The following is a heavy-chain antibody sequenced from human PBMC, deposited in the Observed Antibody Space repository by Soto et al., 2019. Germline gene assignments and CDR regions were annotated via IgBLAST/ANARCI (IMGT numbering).Heavy chain of an antibody. CDR3: ARHNIGSGWYGGASTGPLKVYFYGMDV. D-gene: IGHD6-19*01. CDR2: NYPGDSDT. V-gene: IGHV5-51*01. J-gene: IGHJ6*02. CDR1: GYSFTSYW. Sequence: PGESLKISCMGSGYSFTSYWIGWVRQMPGKGLEWMGINYPGDSDTRYSPSFQGQVTISADKSISTAYLQWSSLKASDTAMYYCARHNIGSGWYGGASTGPLKVYFYGMDVLGQGTMVTVSS.